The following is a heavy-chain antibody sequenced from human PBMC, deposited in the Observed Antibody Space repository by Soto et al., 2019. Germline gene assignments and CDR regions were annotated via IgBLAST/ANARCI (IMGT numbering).Heavy chain of an antibody. CDR3: AKDLGTYDFWSAYYTYYYMDV. V-gene: IGHV3-23*01. D-gene: IGHD3-3*01. J-gene: IGHJ6*03. CDR2: ISGSGDNT. Sequence: EVQLLESGGGLVQPGGSLRLSCAASGFTFSSYALNWVRQAPGKGLEWVSVISGSGDNTYYADSVKGRLTISRDNSKNTLYLQMNSLRAEDTAVYYCAKDLGTYDFWSAYYTYYYMDVWGKGTTVTVSS. CDR1: GFTFSSYA.